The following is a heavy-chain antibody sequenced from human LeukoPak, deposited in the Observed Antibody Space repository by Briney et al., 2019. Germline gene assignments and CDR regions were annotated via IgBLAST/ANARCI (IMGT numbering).Heavy chain of an antibody. V-gene: IGHV4-34*01. CDR3: ARVRTQWGLNWFDP. CDR2: INHSGST. CDR1: GGSFSGYY. Sequence: TLSLTCAVYGGSFSGYYWSWIRQPPGEGLEWIGEINHSGSTNHNPSLKSRVTISVDTSKNQFSLKLSSVTAADTAVYYCARVRTQWGLNWFDPWGQGTLVTVSS. J-gene: IGHJ5*02. D-gene: IGHD1-7*01.